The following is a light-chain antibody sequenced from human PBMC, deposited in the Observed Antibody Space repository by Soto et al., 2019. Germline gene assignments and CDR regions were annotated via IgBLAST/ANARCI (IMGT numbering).Light chain of an antibody. CDR3: LKYGRSPGWT. V-gene: IGKV3-20*01. Sequence: ENVLTQSPGTLSLSPGERATLSCRASQTVSSDFLAWYQQKPGQAPRLLIYSASTRATGVPDRFSGSGSGTDFTLTISRLEPEDFAVYYCLKYGRSPGWTFGQGTRWIS. J-gene: IGKJ1*01. CDR1: QTVSSDF. CDR2: SAS.